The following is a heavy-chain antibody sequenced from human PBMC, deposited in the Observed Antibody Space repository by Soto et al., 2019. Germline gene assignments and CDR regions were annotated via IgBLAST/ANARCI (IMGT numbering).Heavy chain of an antibody. J-gene: IGHJ5*02. D-gene: IGHD3-9*01. CDR2: INHSGST. CDR1: GGSFSGYY. CDR3: ASAILTGYLSSLGWFDH. Sequence: SETLSLTCAVYGGSFSGYYWSWIRQPPGKGLEWIGEINHSGSTNYNPSLKSRVTISVDRSKNQFSLKLSSVTAADTAVYYCASAILTGYLSSLGWFDHWGQGNLVTVSS. V-gene: IGHV4-34*01.